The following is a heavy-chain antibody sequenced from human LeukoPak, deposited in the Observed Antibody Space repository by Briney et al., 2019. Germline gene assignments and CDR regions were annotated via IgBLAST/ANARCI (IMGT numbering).Heavy chain of an antibody. D-gene: IGHD2-2*01. J-gene: IGHJ5*02. CDR2: INPNSGGT. Sequence: VSVKVSCKASGYTLTGYYMHWVRQAPGQGLEWMGWINPNSGGTNYAQKFQGRVTMTRDTSISTAYMELSRLRSDDTAVYYCARPYCSSTSCLNWFDPWGQGTLVTVSS. CDR3: ARPYCSSTSCLNWFDP. V-gene: IGHV1-2*02. CDR1: GYTLTGYY.